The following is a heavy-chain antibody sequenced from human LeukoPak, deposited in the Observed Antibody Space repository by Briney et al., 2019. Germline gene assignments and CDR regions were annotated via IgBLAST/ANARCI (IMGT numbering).Heavy chain of an antibody. CDR3: ARERTYYFDY. CDR1: GGSISSYY. J-gene: IGHJ4*02. Sequence: SETLSLTCTVSGGSISSYYWSWIRQPPGQGLEWIGYIYYRGSTYYNPSLKSRVIISVDTSKNQFSLKLSSMTAADTAVYYCARERTYYFDYWGQGTQVTVSS. CDR2: IYYRGST. V-gene: IGHV4-30-4*01.